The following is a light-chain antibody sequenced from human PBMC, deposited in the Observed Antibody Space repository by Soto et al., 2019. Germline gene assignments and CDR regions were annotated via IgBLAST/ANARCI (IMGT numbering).Light chain of an antibody. J-gene: IGKJ5*01. CDR1: QSLNTD. CDR2: GAS. Sequence: ILMSQSPDSLSVSPGDTATLSCRASQSLNTDLAWYQQKPGQAPRLLLYGASTRATGISTRFSGGGSGTEFTLTISGLQSEDSAVYYCQQYKSWPPITFGQGTRLEIK. CDR3: QQYKSWPPIT. V-gene: IGKV3-15*01.